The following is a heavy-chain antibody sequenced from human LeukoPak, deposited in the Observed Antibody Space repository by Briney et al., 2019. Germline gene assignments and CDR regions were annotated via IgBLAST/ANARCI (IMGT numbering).Heavy chain of an antibody. V-gene: IGHV3-49*04. J-gene: IGHJ4*02. CDR1: GFTIGDYA. CDR2: IRSKAYGGTT. Sequence: GGSLRLSCTASGFTIGDYAMSWVRQAPGKGLEWVGFIRSKAYGGTTEYAASVKGRFTISRDDSKSIAYLQMNSLKTEDTAVYYCTRGYDFWSFWGQGTLVTVSS. CDR3: TRGYDFWSF. D-gene: IGHD3-3*01.